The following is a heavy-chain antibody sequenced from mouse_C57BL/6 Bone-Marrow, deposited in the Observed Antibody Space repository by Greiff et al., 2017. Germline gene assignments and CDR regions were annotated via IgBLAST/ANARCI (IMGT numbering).Heavy chain of an antibody. CDR2: IYPGDGST. V-gene: IGHV1-85*01. J-gene: IGHJ2*01. CDR3: ARSVICFVDY. Sequence: VQLQQSGPELVKPGASVKLSCKASGYTFTSYGINWVKQRPGQGLEWIGWIYPGDGSTKYNEKFKGKATLTVDTSSSTAYMELHSLTSEDSAVYFCARSVICFVDYWGQGTTLTVSS. CDR1: GYTFTSYG. D-gene: IGHD6-5*01.